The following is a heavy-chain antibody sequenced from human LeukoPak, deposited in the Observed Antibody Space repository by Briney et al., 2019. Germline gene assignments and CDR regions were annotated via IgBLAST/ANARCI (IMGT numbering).Heavy chain of an antibody. Sequence: SETLSLTCTFSGGSISSSSYYWGWVRQPPGKGLEWIGNIYYSGSTYYNPSLKSRVTISVDTSKNQFSLKLSSVTAADTAVYYCARLKDIGVLPGTPYFDYWGQGTLVTVSS. CDR3: ARLKDIGVLPGTPYFDY. D-gene: IGHD2-2*01. CDR1: GGSISSSSYY. J-gene: IGHJ4*02. V-gene: IGHV4-39*01. CDR2: IYYSGST.